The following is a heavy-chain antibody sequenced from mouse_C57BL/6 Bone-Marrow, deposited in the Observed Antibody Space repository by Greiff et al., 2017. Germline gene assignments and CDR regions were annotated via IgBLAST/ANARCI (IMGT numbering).Heavy chain of an antibody. D-gene: IGHD2-3*01. Sequence: EVQLVESGAELVRPGASVKLSCTASGFNIKDDYIHWVKQRPEQGLEWIGWIDPEIGDTEYASKFQGKATITSDTSSNTPYLQLSSLTSEDTAVYYCSSVDGNYFDFWGQGTPLTVAS. CDR2: IDPEIGDT. CDR3: SSVDGNYFDF. V-gene: IGHV14-4*01. J-gene: IGHJ2*01. CDR1: GFNIKDDY.